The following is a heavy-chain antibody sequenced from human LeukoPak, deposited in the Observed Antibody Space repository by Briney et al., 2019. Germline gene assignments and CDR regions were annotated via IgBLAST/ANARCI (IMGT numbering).Heavy chain of an antibody. J-gene: IGHJ4*02. CDR1: GFRLSSYW. Sequence: GESLKISCKGSGFRLSSYWIGWVRQMPGKGLEWMGTIYPGDSDTRYSPSFQGQVTISADKSITTAYLQWSSLKASDTAMYYCARVGSVTNFGVVSYYFDYWGQGTLVTVSS. CDR2: IYPGDSDT. CDR3: ARVGSVTNFGVVSYYFDY. V-gene: IGHV5-51*01. D-gene: IGHD3-3*01.